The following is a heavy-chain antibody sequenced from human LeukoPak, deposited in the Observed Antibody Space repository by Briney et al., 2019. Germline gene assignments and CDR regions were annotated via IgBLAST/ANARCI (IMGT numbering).Heavy chain of an antibody. D-gene: IGHD3-3*01. CDR2: INPSGDST. CDR1: GYIFTNYY. CDR3: ARAYDFRDAFDI. Sequence: ASVKVSCKASGYIFTNYYMHWVRQAPGQGLGWMGKINPSGDSTNSAQKFQGRVSMTRDTSASTVYMEVSSLRSEDTAVYYCARAYDFRDAFDIWGQGTMVTVSS. J-gene: IGHJ3*02. V-gene: IGHV1-46*01.